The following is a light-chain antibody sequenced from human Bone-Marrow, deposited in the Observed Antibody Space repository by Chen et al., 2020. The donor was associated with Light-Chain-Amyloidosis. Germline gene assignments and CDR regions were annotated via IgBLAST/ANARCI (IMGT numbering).Light chain of an antibody. CDR3: QSADSSGTYEVI. V-gene: IGLV3-25*03. CDR1: DLPTKY. CDR2: RDT. Sequence: SYELTQPPSVSVSPGQTARITCSGDDLPTKYAYWYQQKPDQAPVLVIHRDTERPSGISERFSGSSSGTTAPLTISGVQAEDEADYHCQSADSSGTYEVIFGGGTKLTVL. J-gene: IGLJ2*01.